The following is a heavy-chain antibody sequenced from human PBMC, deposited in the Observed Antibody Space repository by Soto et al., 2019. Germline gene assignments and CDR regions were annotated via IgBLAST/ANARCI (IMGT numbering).Heavy chain of an antibody. Sequence: QVQLVESGGGVVQPGRSLRLSCAASGFTFSSYGMHWVRQAPGKGLEWVAVIWYDGSNKYYADSVKGRFTIPRDNSKNTLYLQMNSLRAEDTAVYYCARGIYQNNWFDPWGQGTLVTVSS. D-gene: IGHD3-10*01. V-gene: IGHV3-33*01. CDR1: GFTFSSYG. CDR3: ARGIYQNNWFDP. CDR2: IWYDGSNK. J-gene: IGHJ5*02.